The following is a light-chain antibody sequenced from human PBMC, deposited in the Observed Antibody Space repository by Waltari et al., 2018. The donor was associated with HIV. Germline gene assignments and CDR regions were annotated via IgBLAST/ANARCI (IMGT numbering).Light chain of an antibody. CDR3: SSYAGSGSLL. CDR2: EVT. V-gene: IGLV2-8*01. J-gene: IGLJ2*01. CDR1: SSDVGGYNY. Sequence: QSALTQPPSASGSPGQSVTISCTGTSSDVGGYNYVSWYQQHPGKAPKLMIYEVTKRPSGVPDRFAGSKSGNTASLTVSGLQAEDEADYYCSSYAGSGSLLFGGGTKLTVL.